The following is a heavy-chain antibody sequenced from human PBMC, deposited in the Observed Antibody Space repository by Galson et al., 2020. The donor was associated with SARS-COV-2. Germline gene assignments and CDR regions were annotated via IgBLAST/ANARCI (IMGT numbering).Heavy chain of an antibody. CDR2: IKQDGSEK. D-gene: IGHD2-15*01. CDR3: ARDRVDKNCSGGSCVLY. CDR1: GFTLSSYW. V-gene: IGHV3-7*01. J-gene: IGHJ4*02. Sequence: GGSLRLSCAASGFTLSSYWMSWVRQAPGKGLEWVANIKQDGSEKYYVDSVKGRLTISRDNAKNSLYLQMNSLRAEDTAVYYCARDRVDKNCSGGSCVLYWGQGTLVTVSS.